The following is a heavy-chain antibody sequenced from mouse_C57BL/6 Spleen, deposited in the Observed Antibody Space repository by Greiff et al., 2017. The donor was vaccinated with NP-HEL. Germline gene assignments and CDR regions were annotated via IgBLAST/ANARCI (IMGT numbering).Heavy chain of an antibody. CDR3: ARERETGTNYAMDY. J-gene: IGHJ4*01. CDR2: IDPSDSYT. Sequence: VQLQQPGAELVMPGASVKLSCKASGYTFTSYWMHWVKQRPGQGLEWIGEIDPSDSYTNYNQKFKGKSTLTVDKSSSTAYMQLSSLTSEDSAVYYCARERETGTNYAMDYWGQGTSVTVSS. CDR1: GYTFTSYW. V-gene: IGHV1-69*01. D-gene: IGHD4-1*01.